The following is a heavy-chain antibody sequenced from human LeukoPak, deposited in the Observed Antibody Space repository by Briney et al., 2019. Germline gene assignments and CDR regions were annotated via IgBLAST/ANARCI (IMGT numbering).Heavy chain of an antibody. CDR2: IIPIFGTA. CDR1: GGTFSSYA. J-gene: IGHJ4*02. Sequence: GASVKVSCKASGGTFSSYAISWVRQAPGQGLEWMGGIIPIFGTANYAQKFQGRVTITADESTSTAYMELSSLRSEDTAVYYCAGLEGSTVVPDYWGQGTLVTVSS. D-gene: IGHD4-23*01. V-gene: IGHV1-69*13. CDR3: AGLEGSTVVPDY.